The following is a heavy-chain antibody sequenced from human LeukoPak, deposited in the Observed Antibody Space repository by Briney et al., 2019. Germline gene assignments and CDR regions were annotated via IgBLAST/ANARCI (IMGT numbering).Heavy chain of an antibody. V-gene: IGHV3-9*01. J-gene: IGHJ4*02. D-gene: IGHD1-1*01. Sequence: PGRSLRLSCAASGVTFNDYVMHWVRHAPGQGREWVGGSSWNSGSIGYADSVKGRFPMSRDNAKKSLYLQMNSLRAEDTALSYCARDAPETTTASSPEEFDNWGQGTLVTVSS. CDR3: ARDAPETTTASSPEEFDN. CDR2: SSWNSGSI. CDR1: GVTFNDYV.